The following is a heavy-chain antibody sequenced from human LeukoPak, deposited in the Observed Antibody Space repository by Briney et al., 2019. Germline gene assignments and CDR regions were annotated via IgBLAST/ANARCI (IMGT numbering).Heavy chain of an antibody. CDR1: GVSVSSGSYY. J-gene: IGHJ3*02. Sequence: KTSETLSLTCTVSGVSVSSGSYYWSWIRQPAGKGLEWIGRIYTSGSTNYNPSLKSRVTISVDTSKNQFSLKLSSVTAADTAVYYCARETGVAVAGTEAFDIWGQGTMVTVSS. D-gene: IGHD6-19*01. CDR3: ARETGVAVAGTEAFDI. V-gene: IGHV4-61*10. CDR2: IYTSGST.